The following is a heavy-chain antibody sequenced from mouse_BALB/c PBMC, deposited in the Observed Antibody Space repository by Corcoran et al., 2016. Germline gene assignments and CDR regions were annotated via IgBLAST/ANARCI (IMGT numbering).Heavy chain of an antibody. CDR2: VNPYNGGT. J-gene: IGHJ2*01. CDR3: AREGLTTVVARFDY. Sequence: EVQLQQSGPELVKPGASVKMSCKASGYTFTDYYMDWVKQSHGESFEWIGRVNPYNGGTSYIQKFKGKATLTVDKSSSTAYMELNSLTSEDSAVYYCAREGLTTVVARFDYWGQGTTLTVSS. CDR1: GYTFTDYY. D-gene: IGHD1-1*01. V-gene: IGHV1-19*01.